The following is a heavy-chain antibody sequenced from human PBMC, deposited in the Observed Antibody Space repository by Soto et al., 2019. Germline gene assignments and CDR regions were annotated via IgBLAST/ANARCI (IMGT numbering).Heavy chain of an antibody. CDR1: GGSISSSSYH. J-gene: IGHJ6*02. CDR3: TRHRYYYGMDV. Sequence: SETLSLTCTVSGGSISSSSYHWGWIRQPPGKGLEWIGSIYYSGTTEYAASVKGRFTISRDDSKSIAYLQMNSLKTEDTAVYYCTRHRYYYGMDVWGQGTTVTVSS. V-gene: IGHV4-39*07. CDR2: IYYSGTT.